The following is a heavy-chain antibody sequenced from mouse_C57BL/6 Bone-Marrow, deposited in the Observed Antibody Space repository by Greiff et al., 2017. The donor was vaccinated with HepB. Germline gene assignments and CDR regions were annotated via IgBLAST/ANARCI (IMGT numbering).Heavy chain of an antibody. J-gene: IGHJ4*01. V-gene: IGHV14-4*01. CDR2: IDPENGDT. Sequence: VQLQQSGAELVRPGASVKLSCTASGFNIKDDYMHWVKQRPEQGLEWIGWIDPENGDTEYASKFQGKATITADTSSNTAYLQLSSLTSEDTAVYYGTMVTAMDYWGQGTSVTVSS. D-gene: IGHD2-2*01. CDR3: TMVTAMDY. CDR1: GFNIKDDY.